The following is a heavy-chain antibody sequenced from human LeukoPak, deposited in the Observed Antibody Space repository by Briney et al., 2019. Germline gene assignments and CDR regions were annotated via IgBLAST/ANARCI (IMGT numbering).Heavy chain of an antibody. V-gene: IGHV1-24*01. Sequence: ASVKVSCKVSGYTLTELSMHWVRQAPGKGLEWMGGFDPEDGETIYAQKIQGRVTMTEDTSTDTAYMELSSLRSEDTAVYYCATGRGSCSGGSCYEDYWGQGTLVTVPS. CDR2: FDPEDGET. CDR3: ATGRGSCSGGSCYEDY. D-gene: IGHD2-15*01. J-gene: IGHJ4*02. CDR1: GYTLTELS.